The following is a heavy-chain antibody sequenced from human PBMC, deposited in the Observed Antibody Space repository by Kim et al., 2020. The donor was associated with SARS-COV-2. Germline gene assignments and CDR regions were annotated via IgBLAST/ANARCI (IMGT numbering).Heavy chain of an antibody. J-gene: IGHJ3*01. V-gene: IGHV3-48*02. CDR1: EVTFSSYN. D-gene: IGHD3-22*01. Sequence: GGSLRLSCAASEVTFSSYNMNWVRQAPGKGLEWVSYISGSSDSIYYAASVKGRFTISRDNAKNSLYLQMNSLRDEDTAVYFCARDYYDTTSIPFWGQGTMVPVSS. CDR3: ARDYYDTTSIPF. CDR2: ISGSSDSI.